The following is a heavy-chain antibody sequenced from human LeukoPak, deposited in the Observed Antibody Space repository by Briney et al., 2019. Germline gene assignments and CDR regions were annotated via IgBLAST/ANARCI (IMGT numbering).Heavy chain of an antibody. CDR3: AKGADSGAFDI. CDR1: GFTFDDYA. V-gene: IGHV3-9*01. D-gene: IGHD1-26*01. CDR2: ISWNGGSI. J-gene: IGHJ3*02. Sequence: GGSLRLSCAASGFTFDDYAMHWVRQAPGKGLEWVSGISWNGGSIGYADSVKGRFTISRDNAKKSLYLQMNSLRAEDTALYYCAKGADSGAFDIWGQGTMVTVSS.